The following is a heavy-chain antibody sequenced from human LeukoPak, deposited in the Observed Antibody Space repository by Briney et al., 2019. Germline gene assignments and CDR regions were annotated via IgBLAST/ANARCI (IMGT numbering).Heavy chain of an antibody. CDR2: INPNSGGT. D-gene: IGHD3-3*01. Sequence: ASVKVSCKASGYTFTGYYMHWVRQAPGQGLEWMGWINPNSGGTNYAQKFQGRVTMTRDTSISTAYMELSRLRSDDTAVYYCARKITIFGVVSPEFDPWAREPWSPSPQ. V-gene: IGHV1-2*02. CDR1: GYTFTGYY. CDR3: ARKITIFGVVSPEFDP. J-gene: IGHJ5*02.